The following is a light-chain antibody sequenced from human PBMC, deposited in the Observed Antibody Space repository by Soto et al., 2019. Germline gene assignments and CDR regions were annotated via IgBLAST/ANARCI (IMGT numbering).Light chain of an antibody. J-gene: IGKJ2*01. CDR1: QSVSSSY. V-gene: IGKV3-20*01. CDR3: QQYGSSYT. Sequence: VLTQSPGTLYLSPGERATLSCRASQSVSSSYLAGYLQQPGQAPRLLIYGASSRTTGIPDRCSGSGSGTDFTLTISRLEPEVFAVYYCQQYGSSYTFGQGTKLEIK. CDR2: GAS.